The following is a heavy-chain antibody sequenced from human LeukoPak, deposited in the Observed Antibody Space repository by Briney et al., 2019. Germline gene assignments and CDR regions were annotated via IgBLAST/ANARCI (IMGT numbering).Heavy chain of an antibody. J-gene: IGHJ5*02. CDR1: GFTFSSNW. CDR3: ASFLCPTCS. V-gene: IGHV3-74*01. CDR2: ISSDGIST. D-gene: IGHD2-2*01. Sequence: GVSLRLSCAASGFTFSSNWMHWVRQAPGKGLVWVSRISSDGISTTYADSVKGRFTTSRDNAKNTLYLQMNSLRVEDTAVYYCASFLCPTCSWGQGTLVTVSS.